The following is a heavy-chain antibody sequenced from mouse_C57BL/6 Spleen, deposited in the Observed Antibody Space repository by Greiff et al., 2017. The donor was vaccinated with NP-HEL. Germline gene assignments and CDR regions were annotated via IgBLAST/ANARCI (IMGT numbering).Heavy chain of an antibody. CDR3: AREDYDRGFDY. J-gene: IGHJ2*01. Sequence: VQLVESGPELVKPGASVKISCKASGYAFSSSWMNWVKQRPGKGLEWIGRIYPGDGDTNYNGKFKGKATLTADKSSSTAYMQLSSLTSEDSAVYFCAREDYDRGFDYWGQGTTLTVSS. CDR1: GYAFSSSW. CDR2: IYPGDGDT. V-gene: IGHV1-82*01. D-gene: IGHD2-4*01.